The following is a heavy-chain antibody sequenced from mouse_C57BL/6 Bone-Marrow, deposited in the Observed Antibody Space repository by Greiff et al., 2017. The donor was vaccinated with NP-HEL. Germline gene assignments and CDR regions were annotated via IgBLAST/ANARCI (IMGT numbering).Heavy chain of an antibody. CDR2: ISYDGSN. D-gene: IGHD1-1*01. CDR3: ARDITTVVDWYFDV. J-gene: IGHJ1*03. V-gene: IGHV3-6*01. CDR1: GYSITSGYY. Sequence: EVKLQESGPGLVKPSQSLSLTCSVTGYSITSGYYWNWIRQFPGNKLEWMGYISYDGSNNYNPSLKNRISITRDTSKNQFFLKFNSVTTEDTATYYCARDITTVVDWYFDVWGTGTTVTVSS.